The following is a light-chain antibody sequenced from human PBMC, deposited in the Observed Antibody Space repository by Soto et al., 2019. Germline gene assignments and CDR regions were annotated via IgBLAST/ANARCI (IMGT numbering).Light chain of an antibody. CDR1: QSISTS. Sequence: DIQMTQSPSSLSASVGDRVTITCRASQSISTSLNWYQQKPGKAPDLLIYAASNLQSGVPSRFSGSGSGTEFTLTISSLQPDDFATYYCQQSYSSPLLYTFGQGTKLELK. V-gene: IGKV1-39*01. CDR3: QQSYSSPLLYT. J-gene: IGKJ2*01. CDR2: AAS.